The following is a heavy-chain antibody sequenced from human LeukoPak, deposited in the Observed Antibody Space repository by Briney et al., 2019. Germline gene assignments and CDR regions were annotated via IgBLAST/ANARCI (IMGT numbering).Heavy chain of an antibody. D-gene: IGHD3-10*01. CDR3: ATDQYYGSGSYYT. J-gene: IGHJ4*02. Sequence: ASVKVSCKASGYTFTGYYMHWVRQAPGKGLERMGGFDPEDGETIYAQKFQGRVTMTEDTSTDTAYMELSSLRSEDTAVYYCATDQYYGSGSYYTWGQGTLVTVSS. CDR1: GYTFTGYY. CDR2: FDPEDGET. V-gene: IGHV1-24*01.